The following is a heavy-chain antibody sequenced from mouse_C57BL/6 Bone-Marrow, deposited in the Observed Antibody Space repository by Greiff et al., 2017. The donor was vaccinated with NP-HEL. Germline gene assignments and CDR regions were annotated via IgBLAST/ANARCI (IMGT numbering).Heavy chain of an antibody. Sequence: QVQLQQPGAELVRPGTSVKLSCKASGYTFTSYWMHWVKQRPGQGLEWIGVIDPSDSYTNSNQKFKGKATLTVDTSSSTAYMQLSSLTSEDSAVYYCAAYSHWYFDVWGTGTTVTVSS. D-gene: IGHD2-10*01. CDR3: AAYSHWYFDV. J-gene: IGHJ1*03. CDR1: GYTFTSYW. V-gene: IGHV1-59*01. CDR2: IDPSDSYT.